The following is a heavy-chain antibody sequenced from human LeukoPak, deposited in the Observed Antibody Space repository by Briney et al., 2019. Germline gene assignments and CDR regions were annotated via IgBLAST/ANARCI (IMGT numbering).Heavy chain of an antibody. CDR2: ISSSSSTI. V-gene: IGHV3-48*04. CDR1: GFTFSSYI. CDR3: ARDYPNSSGWYDGDYYGMDV. Sequence: GGSLRLSCAASGFTFSSYIMNWVRQAPGKGLEWVSYISSSSSTIYFADSVKGRFTISRDNAKNSLYLQMNSLRAEDTAVYYCARDYPNSSGWYDGDYYGMDVWGQGTTVTVSS. J-gene: IGHJ6*02. D-gene: IGHD6-19*01.